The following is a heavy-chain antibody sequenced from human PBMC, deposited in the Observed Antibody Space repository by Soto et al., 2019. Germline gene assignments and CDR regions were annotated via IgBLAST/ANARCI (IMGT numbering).Heavy chain of an antibody. V-gene: IGHV4-59*01. CDR3: AADQIRQDAFDI. CDR2: IYYSGST. J-gene: IGHJ3*02. CDR1: GGSISSYY. Sequence: SETLSLTCTVSGGSISSYYWSWIRQPPGKGLEWIGYIYYSGSTNYNPSLKSRVTISVDTSKNQFSLKLSSVTAADTAVYYCAADQIRQDAFDIRGQGTMVPVSS.